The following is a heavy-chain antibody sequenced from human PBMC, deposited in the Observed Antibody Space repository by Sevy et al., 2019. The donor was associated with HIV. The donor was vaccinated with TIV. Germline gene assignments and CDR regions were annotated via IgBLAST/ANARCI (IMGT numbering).Heavy chain of an antibody. CDR1: RFNFSNYA. V-gene: IGHV3-30*04. J-gene: IGHJ4*02. Sequence: GGSLRLSCAASRFNFSNYAMHRVRQAPSKGLEWVALILHDGSNEHYADSVKGRFTISRDNSQNTVYLQMNSLRPEDTAVYYCARDRLLSLLDFWGQGTLVTVSS. D-gene: IGHD2-21*01. CDR3: ARDRLLSLLDF. CDR2: ILHDGSNE.